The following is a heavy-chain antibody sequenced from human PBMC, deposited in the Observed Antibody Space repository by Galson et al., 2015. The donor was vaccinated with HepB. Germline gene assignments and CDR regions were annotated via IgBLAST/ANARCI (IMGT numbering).Heavy chain of an antibody. J-gene: IGHJ4*02. Sequence: SLRLSCAASGFTFSSYSMNWVRQAPGEGLEWLSYISSISSTIFYADSVKGQFTISRDNTKNSLYLQMNSLRDENTAVYYCAAAVTVTRDFDYWGQGTLFTVAS. D-gene: IGHD6-19*01. V-gene: IGHV3-48*02. CDR2: ISSISSTI. CDR3: AAAVTVTRDFDY. CDR1: GFTFSSYS.